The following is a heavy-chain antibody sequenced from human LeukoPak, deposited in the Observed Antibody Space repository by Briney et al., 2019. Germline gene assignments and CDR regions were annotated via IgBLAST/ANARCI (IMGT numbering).Heavy chain of an antibody. J-gene: IGHJ6*03. CDR3: ASGRYSSSSWGYYYYYMDV. Sequence: PGGSLRLSCAASGFTFSSYSMNWVRQAPGKGLEWVSSISSSSSYIYYADSVKGRFTISRDNAKNSLYLQMNSLRAEDTAVYYCASGRYSSSSWGYYYYYMDVWGKGTTVTVSS. D-gene: IGHD6-6*01. V-gene: IGHV3-21*01. CDR1: GFTFSSYS. CDR2: ISSSSSYI.